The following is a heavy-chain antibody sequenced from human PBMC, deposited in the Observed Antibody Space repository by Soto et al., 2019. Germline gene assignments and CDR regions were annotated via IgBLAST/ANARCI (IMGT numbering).Heavy chain of an antibody. V-gene: IGHV3-74*01. Sequence: GGSLRLSCAASGFTFSSDWMNWVRKSPGKGLEWVSRIISGGTRVSYADSVKGRFIITRDNAKNTLYLEMHSLTADDTAVYYCARESTSKGGMDIWGQGTTGTVS. J-gene: IGHJ6*02. CDR2: IISGGTRV. CDR1: GFTFSSDW. D-gene: IGHD2-2*01. CDR3: ARESTSKGGMDI.